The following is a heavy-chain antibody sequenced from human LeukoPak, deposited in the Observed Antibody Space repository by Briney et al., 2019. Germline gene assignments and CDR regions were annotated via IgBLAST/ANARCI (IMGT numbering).Heavy chain of an antibody. Sequence: GGSLRLSCAASGFTVSSNYMSWVRQAPGKGLEWVSVIYSGGSTHYADSVKGRFTISRDNSKNTLYLQMNSLRAEDTAVYYCARDLLWNYDSSGYDDYWGQGTLVTVSS. CDR3: ARDLLWNYDSSGYDDY. D-gene: IGHD3-22*01. V-gene: IGHV3-53*01. J-gene: IGHJ4*02. CDR1: GFTVSSNY. CDR2: IYSGGST.